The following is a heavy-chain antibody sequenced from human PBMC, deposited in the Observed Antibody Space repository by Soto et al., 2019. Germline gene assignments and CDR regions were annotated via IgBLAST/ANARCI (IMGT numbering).Heavy chain of an antibody. Sequence: QVQLVESGGGVVQPGRSLRLSCAASGFTFSSYGMHWVRQAPGKGLEWVAVLWYDGSNKYYADSVKGRFTISRDNSKNTLYLQMNSLRAEDTAVYYCARGYGWFDPWGQGTLVNVSS. J-gene: IGHJ5*02. CDR3: ARGYGWFDP. V-gene: IGHV3-33*01. D-gene: IGHD6-13*01. CDR1: GFTFSSYG. CDR2: LWYDGSNK.